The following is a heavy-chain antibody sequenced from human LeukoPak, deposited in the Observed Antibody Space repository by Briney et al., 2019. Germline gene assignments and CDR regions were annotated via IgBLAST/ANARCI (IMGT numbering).Heavy chain of an antibody. Sequence: SETLSLTCTVSGGSISSYYWSWIRQPPGKGLEWIGYIYYSGSTNYNPSLKSRVTISVDTSKNQFSLKLSSVTAADTAVYYCASRIRAQKWFGELFAERYYYGMDVWGQGTTVTVSS. CDR3: ASRIRAQKWFGELFAERYYYGMDV. CDR1: GGSISSYY. CDR2: IYYSGST. V-gene: IGHV4-59*08. J-gene: IGHJ6*02. D-gene: IGHD3-10*01.